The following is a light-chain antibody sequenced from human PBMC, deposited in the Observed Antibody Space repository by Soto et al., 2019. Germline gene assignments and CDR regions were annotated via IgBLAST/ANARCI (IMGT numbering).Light chain of an antibody. CDR1: QSIDSTY. J-gene: IGKJ5*01. Sequence: EIVLTQSPGTLSLSPGERATLSCRASQSIDSTYLGWYQQKPGQAHRLLIYGASIRATGIPDRFSGSGSGTAFTLTISRLEPEDFAVYYCQQYGSSPPITFGQGTRLEI. CDR3: QQYGSSPPIT. V-gene: IGKV3-20*01. CDR2: GAS.